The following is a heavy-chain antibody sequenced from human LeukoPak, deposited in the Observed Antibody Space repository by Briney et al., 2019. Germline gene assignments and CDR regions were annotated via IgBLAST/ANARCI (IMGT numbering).Heavy chain of an antibody. CDR3: ARGTHRGYSYGAIDY. Sequence: SETLSLTCTVSGGSISSYYWSWIRQPPGKGLEWIGYIYYSGSTNYNPSLKSRVSISVDTSKNQFSLKLSSVTAADTAVYYCARGTHRGYSYGAIDYWGQGTLVTVSS. D-gene: IGHD5-18*01. CDR2: IYYSGST. CDR1: GGSISSYY. J-gene: IGHJ4*02. V-gene: IGHV4-59*08.